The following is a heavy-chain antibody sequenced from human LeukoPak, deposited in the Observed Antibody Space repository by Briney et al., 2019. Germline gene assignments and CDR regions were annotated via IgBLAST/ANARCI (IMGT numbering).Heavy chain of an antibody. CDR2: IIPIFGTA. CDR1: RGTFTSYA. CDR3: ARGARGSGSLTGYGMDV. J-gene: IGHJ6*04. V-gene: IGHV1-69*13. Sequence: AASVKVSCKASRGTFTSYAISWVRQAPGQGLEWMGRIIPIFGTANYAQKFQGRVTITADESTSTAYMELSSLRSEDTAVYYCARGARGSGSLTGYGMDVWGKGTTVTVSS. D-gene: IGHD3-10*01.